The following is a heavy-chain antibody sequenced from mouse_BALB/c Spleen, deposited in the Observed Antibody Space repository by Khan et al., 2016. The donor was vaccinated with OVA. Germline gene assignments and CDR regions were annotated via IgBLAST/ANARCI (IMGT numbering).Heavy chain of an antibody. CDR1: GYSITSDYA. J-gene: IGHJ2*02. V-gene: IGHV3-2*02. D-gene: IGHD1-1*01. Sequence: EVQLVESGPGLVKPSQSLSLTCTVTGYSITSDYAWSWIRQFPGNKLEWMGFISYSGNTKYNPSLKSRFSITRDTSKNQFFLQLNSVTTEDTATYYWARVYGGDFDYWGQGTSLTVSS. CDR2: ISYSGNT. CDR3: ARVYGGDFDY.